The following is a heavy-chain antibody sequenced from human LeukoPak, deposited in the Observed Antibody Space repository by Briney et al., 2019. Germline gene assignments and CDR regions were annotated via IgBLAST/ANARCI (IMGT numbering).Heavy chain of an antibody. V-gene: IGHV1-18*01. Sequence: ASVKVSCKACGYTFRMYGLNWVRQAPGQRLEWMGWISVYNGNANYAPKLQGRVAMTTDTSTSTAYMELRNLSSDDTAVYYCAREAFNPSSGGYYFDYWGQGTLVTVSS. J-gene: IGHJ4*02. CDR3: AREAFNPSSGGYYFDY. CDR2: ISVYNGNA. CDR1: GYTFRMYG. D-gene: IGHD6-19*01.